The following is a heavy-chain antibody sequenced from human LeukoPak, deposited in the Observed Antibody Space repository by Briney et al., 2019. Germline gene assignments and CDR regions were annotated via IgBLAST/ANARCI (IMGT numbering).Heavy chain of an antibody. Sequence: SGGSLRLSFAASGFTVSSNYMSWVRQAPGKGLEWVSVIYSGGSTYYADSVKGRFTISRDNSKNTLYLQMNSLRAEDTAVYYCARGTWDFDYWGQGTLVTVSS. CDR1: GFTVSSNY. V-gene: IGHV3-53*01. CDR3: ARGTWDFDY. J-gene: IGHJ4*02. D-gene: IGHD3-10*01. CDR2: IYSGGST.